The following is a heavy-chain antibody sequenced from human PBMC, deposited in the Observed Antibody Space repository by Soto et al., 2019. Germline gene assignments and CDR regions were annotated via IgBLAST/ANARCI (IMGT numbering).Heavy chain of an antibody. V-gene: IGHV4-59*01. Sequence: PSETLSLTVTVSGGSISGYYWSWIRQPPGKGLEWIWYIYYSGSTNYNPSLKSRVTISVDTSKNQFSLKLSSVTAADTAVYYCERIPPDPFYCGGDCYPWYFDYWAQGTLVTVSS. CDR3: ERIPPDPFYCGGDCYPWYFDY. D-gene: IGHD2-21*02. CDR2: IYYSGST. J-gene: IGHJ4*02. CDR1: GGSISGYY.